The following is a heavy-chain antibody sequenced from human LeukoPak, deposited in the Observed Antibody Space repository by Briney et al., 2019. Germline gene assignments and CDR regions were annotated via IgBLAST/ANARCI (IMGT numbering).Heavy chain of an antibody. Sequence: SETLSLTCTVFGGSISSGGYYWSWIRQHPGKGLEWIGYIYYSGSTYYNPSLKSRVTISVDTSKNQFSLKLSSVTAADTAVYYCAREGSVVGARNSDYFDYWGQGTLVTVSS. CDR3: AREGSVVGARNSDYFDY. J-gene: IGHJ4*02. V-gene: IGHV4-31*03. D-gene: IGHD1-26*01. CDR1: GGSISSGGYY. CDR2: IYYSGST.